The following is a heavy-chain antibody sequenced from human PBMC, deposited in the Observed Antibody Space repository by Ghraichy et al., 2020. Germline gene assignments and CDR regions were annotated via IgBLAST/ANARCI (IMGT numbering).Heavy chain of an antibody. Sequence: SCAASGFTFDDYATHWVRQAPGKGLEWVSLISGDGGSTYYADSVKGRFTISRDNSKNSLYLQMNSLRTEDTALYYCAKDGSTSWHLDYYYYYYMDVWGKGTTVTVSS. CDR2: ISGDGGST. CDR3: AKDGSTSWHLDYYYYYYMDV. D-gene: IGHD2-2*01. V-gene: IGHV3-43*02. J-gene: IGHJ6*03. CDR1: GFTFDDYA.